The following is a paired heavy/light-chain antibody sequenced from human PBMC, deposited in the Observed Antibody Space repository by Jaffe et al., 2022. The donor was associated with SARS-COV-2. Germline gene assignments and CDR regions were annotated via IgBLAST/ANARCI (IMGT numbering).Light chain of an antibody. Sequence: SYELTQPVSVSVALGQTARITCGGNNIGSKNVHWYQQKPGQAPVLVIYGDTNRPSGIPERFSGSNSGNTATLTISRAQAGDEADYYCQVWDSSVVFGGGTKLTVL. CDR3: QVWDSSVV. CDR1: NIGSKN. J-gene: IGLJ2*01. V-gene: IGLV3-9*01. CDR2: GDT.
Heavy chain of an antibody. J-gene: IGHJ4*02. CDR2: IWYDGSNK. CDR3: ARDIYGSGSYHFDY. CDR1: GFSYSHYG. V-gene: IGHV3-33*01. D-gene: IGHD3-10*01. Sequence: QMQLVESGGGVVQPGRSLRLSCAGSGFSYSHYGMHWVRQAPGKGLEWVAGIWYDGSNKNYAESVKGRFTISRDNSKNTLELQMNSLRAEDTAVYYCARDIYGSGSYHFDYWGQGTLVTVSS.